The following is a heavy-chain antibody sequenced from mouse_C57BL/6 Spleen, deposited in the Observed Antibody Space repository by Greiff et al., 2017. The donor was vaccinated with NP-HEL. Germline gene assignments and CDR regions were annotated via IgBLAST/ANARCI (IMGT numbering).Heavy chain of an antibody. D-gene: IGHD3-2*02. Sequence: QVQLKQPGAELVRPGTSVKLSCKASGYTFTSYWMHWVKQRPGQGLEWIGVIDPSDSYTNYNQKFKGKATLTVDTSSSTAYMQLSSLTSEDSAVYYCARQLRLGAMDYWGQGTSVTVSS. J-gene: IGHJ4*01. CDR2: IDPSDSYT. V-gene: IGHV1-59*01. CDR1: GYTFTSYW. CDR3: ARQLRLGAMDY.